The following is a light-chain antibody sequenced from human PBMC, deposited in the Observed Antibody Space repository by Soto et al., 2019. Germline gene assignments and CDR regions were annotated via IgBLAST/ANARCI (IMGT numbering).Light chain of an antibody. V-gene: IGLV2-11*01. CDR3: CSHAGNYPYV. CDR2: DVT. CDR1: NSDVGGYNY. Sequence: QSALTQPRSVSGSPGQSVTISCTGTNSDVGGYNYVSWFQQHPGKAPKLMIYDVTKRPSGVPDRFSGSKSGSTASLTISGLQAEDEADYYCCSHAGNYPYVFGTGTKLTVL. J-gene: IGLJ1*01.